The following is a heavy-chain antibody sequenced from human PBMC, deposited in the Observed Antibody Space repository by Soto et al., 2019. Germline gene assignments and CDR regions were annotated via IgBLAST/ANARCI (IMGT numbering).Heavy chain of an antibody. J-gene: IGHJ4*02. V-gene: IGHV4-59*08. CDR2: IYYSGST. CDR3: ARQAATVTQIDY. D-gene: IGHD4-17*01. Sequence: PSETLSLTCTVSGGSISSYYWSWIRQPPGKGLEWIGYIYYSGSTNYNPSLKSRVTISVDTSKNQFSLKLSSVTAADTAVYYCARQAATVTQIDYWGQGTLVT. CDR1: GGSISSYY.